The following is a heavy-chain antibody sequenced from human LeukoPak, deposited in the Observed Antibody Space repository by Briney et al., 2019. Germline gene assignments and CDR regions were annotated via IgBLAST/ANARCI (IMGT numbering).Heavy chain of an antibody. D-gene: IGHD2-2*01. J-gene: IGHJ4*02. V-gene: IGHV4-4*02. CDR3: GRGAPGYCSTTSCSIIPN. Sequence: SDTLSLTCAVSGGSISSSNWWNWVRQPPGKGLEWIGEIFHSGSTNYNPSLTGRVTISVDKSKNQFSLILTSVTAADTAVYYCGRGAPGYCSTTSCSIIPNWGQGTLVTVSS. CDR2: IFHSGST. CDR1: GGSISSSNW.